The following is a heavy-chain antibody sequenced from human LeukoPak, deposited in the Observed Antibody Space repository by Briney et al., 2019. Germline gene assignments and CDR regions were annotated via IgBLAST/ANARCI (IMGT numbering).Heavy chain of an antibody. CDR1: GFTFSSYA. V-gene: IGHV3-23*01. J-gene: IGHJ4*02. D-gene: IGHD3-10*01. CDR3: AKDPRLVRGVIVDY. CDR2: ISGSGDTT. Sequence: GGSLSLSCVASGFTFSSYAMSWVRQAPGKGLEWVSAISGSGDTTHYADSVKGRFTISRDNSKNTLYLQMSSLRAEDTAVYYCAKDPRLVRGVIVDYWGQGTLVTVSS.